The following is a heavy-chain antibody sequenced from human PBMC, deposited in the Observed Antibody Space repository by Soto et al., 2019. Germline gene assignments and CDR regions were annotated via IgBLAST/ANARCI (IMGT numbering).Heavy chain of an antibody. CDR1: GFTFSSYS. CDR2: ISSSSSYI. Sequence: EVQLVESGGGLVKPGGSLRLSCAASGFTFSSYSMNWVRQAPGKGLEWVSSISSSSSYIYYADSVKGRFTISRDNAKNSLYLQMNSLRAEDTGVYYCARPEYYYDSRGYYGYWVQGTLVTVSS. V-gene: IGHV3-21*01. CDR3: ARPEYYYDSRGYYGY. J-gene: IGHJ4*02. D-gene: IGHD3-22*01.